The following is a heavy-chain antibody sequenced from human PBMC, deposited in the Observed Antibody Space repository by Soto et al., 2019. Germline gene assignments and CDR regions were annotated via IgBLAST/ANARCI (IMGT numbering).Heavy chain of an antibody. CDR1: GFTFSSYY. CDR2: ISGSSTYI. D-gene: IGHD5-12*01. Sequence: EVQAVESGGGLVEPGGSLRLSCAASGFTFSSYYMNWVRQAPGKGLEWVSSISGSSTYISYAVSVKGRFTISRDNAKNSLYLQMDSLRAEDTAVYYCVRDRYSGYPGDYWGQGTLVTVSS. CDR3: VRDRYSGYPGDY. J-gene: IGHJ4*02. V-gene: IGHV3-21*01.